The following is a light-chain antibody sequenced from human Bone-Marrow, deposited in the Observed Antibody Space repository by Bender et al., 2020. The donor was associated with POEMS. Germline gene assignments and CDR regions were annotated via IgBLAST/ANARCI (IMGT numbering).Light chain of an antibody. CDR1: SSDVGSSYL. Sequence: QSALTQPASVCGSPGQSITISCTGTSSDVGSSYLVSWYQQHPGKAPKVLIYEGSERPSGVSNRFSGSKSGNSASLRISGLQPEDEADYYCCSDTVSRTVVFGGGTKLTVL. J-gene: IGLJ3*02. CDR2: EGS. CDR3: CSDTVSRTVV. V-gene: IGLV2-23*01.